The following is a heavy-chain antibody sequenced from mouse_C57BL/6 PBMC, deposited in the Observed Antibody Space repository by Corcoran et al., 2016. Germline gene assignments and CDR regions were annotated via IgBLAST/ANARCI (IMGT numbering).Heavy chain of an antibody. CDR1: GFNIKNTY. D-gene: IGHD1-1*01. CDR3: ARPSYTTVVARGLAY. CDR2: IDPANGNT. V-gene: IGHV14-3*01. Sequence: EVQLQQSVAELVRPGASVKLSCTASGFNIKNTYMHWVKQRPEQGLEWIGRIDPANGNTKYAPKFQGKATITTDTSSNTAYLQLSSLTSEDTAIYYCARPSYTTVVARGLAYWGQGTLVTVSA. J-gene: IGHJ3*01.